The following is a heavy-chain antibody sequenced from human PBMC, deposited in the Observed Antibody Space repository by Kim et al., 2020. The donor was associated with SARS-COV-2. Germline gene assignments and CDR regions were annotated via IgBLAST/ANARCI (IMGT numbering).Heavy chain of an antibody. CDR3: AKEKPPKYYDSSGYTHYFDY. CDR2: ISGSGGST. Sequence: GGSLRLSCAASGFTFSSYAMSWVRQAPGKGLEWVSAISGSGGSTYYADSVKGRFTISRDNSKNTLYLQMNSLRAEDTAVYYCAKEKPPKYYDSSGYTHYFDYWGQGTLVTVSS. D-gene: IGHD3-22*01. V-gene: IGHV3-23*01. CDR1: GFTFSSYA. J-gene: IGHJ4*02.